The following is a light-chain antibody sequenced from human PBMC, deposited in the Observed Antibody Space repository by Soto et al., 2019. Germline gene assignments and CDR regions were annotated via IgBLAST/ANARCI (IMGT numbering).Light chain of an antibody. Sequence: QSVLTQPPSASGTPGQRVTISCSGSSSNLGSNTVNWYQQLPGTAPKLLIYSNNQRPSGVPDQFSGSKSGTSASLAISGLQSEDEADFYCAAWDDSLNVPVYVFGTGTKVTVL. CDR1: SSNLGSNT. CDR3: AAWDDSLNVPVYV. V-gene: IGLV1-44*01. CDR2: SNN. J-gene: IGLJ1*01.